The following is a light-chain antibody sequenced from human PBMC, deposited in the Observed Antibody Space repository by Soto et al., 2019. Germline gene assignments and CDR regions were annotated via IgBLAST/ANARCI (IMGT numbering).Light chain of an antibody. CDR3: CSYAGSDTWA. Sequence: QSVLTQPASVSGSPGQSITISCTGTRSDVGNYNLVSWYQQHPGKAPKLMIYEVNKRPSGFSNRFSGSKSGNTASLTISGLQAEDEADYYCCSYAGSDTWAFGGGTKLTVL. J-gene: IGLJ3*02. V-gene: IGLV2-23*02. CDR2: EVN. CDR1: RSDVGNYNL.